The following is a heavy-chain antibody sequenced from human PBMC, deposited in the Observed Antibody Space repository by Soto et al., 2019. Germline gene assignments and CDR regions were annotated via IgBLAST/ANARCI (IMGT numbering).Heavy chain of an antibody. CDR2: IYYSGTT. J-gene: IGHJ4*02. CDR3: ARDKITGLFDY. V-gene: IGHV4-59*12. CDR1: GFSISSYY. D-gene: IGHD2-8*02. Sequence: SETLSLTCTVSGFSISSYYWSWIRQPPGKGLEWIGYIYYSGTTYYNPSLKSRVTISVDTSKNQFSLKLTSVTAADTAVYYCARDKITGLFDYWGQGTLVTVSS.